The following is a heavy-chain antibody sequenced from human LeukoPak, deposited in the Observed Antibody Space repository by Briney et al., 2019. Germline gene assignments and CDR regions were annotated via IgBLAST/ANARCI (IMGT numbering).Heavy chain of an antibody. Sequence: GGSLRLSCAASGFTFSSYAMSWVRQAPGKGLEWVSAISGSGGSTYYADSVKGRFTISRDNSKNTLYLRMNSLRAEDTAVYYCAKSRGELLVTDAFDIWGQGTMVTVSS. V-gene: IGHV3-23*01. J-gene: IGHJ3*02. D-gene: IGHD1-26*01. CDR2: ISGSGGST. CDR3: AKSRGELLVTDAFDI. CDR1: GFTFSSYA.